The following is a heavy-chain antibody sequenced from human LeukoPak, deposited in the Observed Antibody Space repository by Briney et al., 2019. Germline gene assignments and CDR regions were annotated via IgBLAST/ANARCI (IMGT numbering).Heavy chain of an antibody. CDR3: AKAGSSWSLEYFDY. D-gene: IGHD6-13*01. CDR2: ISWNSGSI. J-gene: IGHJ4*02. V-gene: IGHV3-9*03. CDR1: GFTFDDYA. Sequence: PGGSLRLSCAASGFTFDDYAMHWVRQAPGKGLEWVSGISWNSGSIGYADSVKGRFTISRDNAKNSLYLQMNSLRAEDMALYYCAKAGSSWSLEYFDYWGQGTLVTVSS.